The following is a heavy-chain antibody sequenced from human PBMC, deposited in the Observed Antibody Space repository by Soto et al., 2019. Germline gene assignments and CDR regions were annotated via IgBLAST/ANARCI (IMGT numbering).Heavy chain of an antibody. CDR2: ISSSSSTI. CDR1: GFTFSRYS. V-gene: IGHV3-48*02. D-gene: IGHD3-10*01. Sequence: EVQLVESGGGLVQPGGSLRLSCAASGFTFSRYSMNWVRQAPGKGLERVSYISSSSSTIYYADSVKGRFTSSRDNAKNSLYLQKNSLRDEDTAVYYFARCYYGSGSYPDYWGQGTLVTVSS. J-gene: IGHJ4*02. CDR3: ARCYYGSGSYPDY.